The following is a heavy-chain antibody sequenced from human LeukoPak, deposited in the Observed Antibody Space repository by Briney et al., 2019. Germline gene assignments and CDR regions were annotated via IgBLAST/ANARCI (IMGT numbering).Heavy chain of an antibody. CDR1: GYTLTELS. V-gene: IGHV1-24*01. CDR2: FDPEDGET. D-gene: IGHD3-9*01. J-gene: IGHJ4*02. Sequence: ASVKVSCKVSGYTLTELSMHWVRQAPGKGREWRGGFDPEDGETIYAQKFQGRVTMTEDTSTDTAYMELSSLRSEDTAVYYCATGRLRYFDWSNYYFDYWGQGTLVTVSS. CDR3: ATGRLRYFDWSNYYFDY.